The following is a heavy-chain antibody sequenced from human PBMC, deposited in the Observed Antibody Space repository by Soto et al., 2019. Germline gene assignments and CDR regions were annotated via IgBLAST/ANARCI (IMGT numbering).Heavy chain of an antibody. D-gene: IGHD6-19*01. J-gene: IGHJ4*02. Sequence: GGSLRLSCAASGFTFSSYGMHWVRQAPGKGLEWVTFISYDGSNKYYADSVKGRFTISRDNSKNTLYLQMNSLRAEDTAVYYCAKDRYSTGWYFNYWGQGTLVTVSS. CDR1: GFTFSSYG. V-gene: IGHV3-30*18. CDR3: AKDRYSTGWYFNY. CDR2: ISYDGSNK.